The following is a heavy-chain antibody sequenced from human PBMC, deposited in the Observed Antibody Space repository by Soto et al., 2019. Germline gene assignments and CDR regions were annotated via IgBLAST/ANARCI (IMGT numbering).Heavy chain of an antibody. J-gene: IGHJ6*02. CDR3: ARERYRVYGDTVVNYCYSGMDV. CDR1: GGTFSSYA. Sequence: QVQLVQSGAEVKKPGSSVKVSCKASGGTFSSYAINWVRQAPGQGLEWLGGIIPIYGTANYAQKFQGRVTITADESTRTASMELSSLRSADTAVYYCARERYRVYGDTVVNYCYSGMDVWGQGTTVTVSS. V-gene: IGHV1-69*12. D-gene: IGHD4-17*01. CDR2: IIPIYGTA.